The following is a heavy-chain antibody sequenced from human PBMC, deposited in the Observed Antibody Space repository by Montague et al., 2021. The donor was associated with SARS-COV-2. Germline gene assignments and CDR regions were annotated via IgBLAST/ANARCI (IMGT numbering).Heavy chain of an antibody. CDR2: TQYTSTRYE. CDR3: ARDLYWAFDA. D-gene: IGHD2-8*02. Sequence: CAISGDRVSSNIAAWNWIRQSPSRGLEWLGRTQYTSTRYETYAVSVQSRITITAVTSKNQFSLHLNSVTPEDTAVYYCARDLYWAFDAWGLGTTVTVSA. J-gene: IGHJ3*01. CDR1: GDRVSSNIAA. V-gene: IGHV6-1*01.